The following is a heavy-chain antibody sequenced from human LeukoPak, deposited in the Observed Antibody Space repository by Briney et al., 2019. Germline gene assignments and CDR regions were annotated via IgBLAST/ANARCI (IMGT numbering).Heavy chain of an antibody. Sequence: GGSLRLSCAASGFTLSNAWMSWVRQAPGKGLEWVGRIKSKTDGGTTDYAAPVKGRFTISRDDSKNTLYLQMNSLKTEDTAVYYCTTGLTPDAFDIWGQGTMVTVSS. CDR2: IKSKTDGGTT. CDR1: GFTLSNAW. J-gene: IGHJ3*02. V-gene: IGHV3-15*01. CDR3: TTGLTPDAFDI. D-gene: IGHD3-9*01.